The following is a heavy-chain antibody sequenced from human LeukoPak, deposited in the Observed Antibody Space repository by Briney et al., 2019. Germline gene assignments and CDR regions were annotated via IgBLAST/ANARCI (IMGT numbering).Heavy chain of an antibody. V-gene: IGHV5-51*01. CDR3: ARHAAMVTWDYYFDY. CDR1: GYSLTSYW. J-gene: IGHJ4*02. D-gene: IGHD5-18*01. Sequence: GEALQISFKGSGYSLTSYWIGWVRQMPGKGRGWMGIIYPGDSDTRYSPSFQGQVTISADKSISTAYLQWSSLKASDTAMYYCARHAAMVTWDYYFDYWGQGTLVTVSS. CDR2: IYPGDSDT.